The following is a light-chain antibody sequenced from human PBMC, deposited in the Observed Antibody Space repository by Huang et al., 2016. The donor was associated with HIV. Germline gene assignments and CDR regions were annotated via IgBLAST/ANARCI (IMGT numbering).Light chain of an antibody. CDR1: QNVRNN. CDR2: ETS. Sequence: EIMMTQSPATLSVSPGGRATLACRASQNVRNNLAWYQQKTGQAPRLLIYETSTRASGIPARFSGSGYATDFTLTISGLQSEDCEMYYCQQYDKWPPGLTFGGGTKVEI. J-gene: IGKJ4*01. CDR3: QQYDKWPPGLT. V-gene: IGKV3D-15*01.